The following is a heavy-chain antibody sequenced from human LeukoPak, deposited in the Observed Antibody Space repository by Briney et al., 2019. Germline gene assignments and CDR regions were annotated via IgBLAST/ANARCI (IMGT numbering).Heavy chain of an antibody. CDR2: IYSGGST. Sequence: GGSLRLSCAASGFTVSSNYMNWVRQAPGKGLEWVSVIYSGGSTYYADSVKGRFTISRDNSKNTLYFQMNSLRAEDTAVYYCARDRGYSRAFDIWGQGTMVTVSS. V-gene: IGHV3-66*01. CDR1: GFTVSSNY. D-gene: IGHD2-21*01. J-gene: IGHJ3*02. CDR3: ARDRGYSRAFDI.